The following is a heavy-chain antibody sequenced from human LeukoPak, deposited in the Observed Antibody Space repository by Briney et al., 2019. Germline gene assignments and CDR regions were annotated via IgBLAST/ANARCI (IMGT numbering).Heavy chain of an antibody. J-gene: IGHJ6*02. V-gene: IGHV1-46*01. Sequence: ASVKVSCKASGYTFTSYYMHWVRQAPGQGLEWMGLINPSGGSTSYVQEFQGRVTMTRDTSTSTVYMELSSLRSEDTAVYYCAREEYQLLSPYYYYGMDVWGQGTTVTVSS. CDR1: GYTFTSYY. CDR2: INPSGGST. CDR3: AREEYQLLSPYYYYGMDV. D-gene: IGHD2-2*01.